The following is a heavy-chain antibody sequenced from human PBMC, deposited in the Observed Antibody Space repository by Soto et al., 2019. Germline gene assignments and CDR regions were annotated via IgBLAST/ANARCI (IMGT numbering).Heavy chain of an antibody. CDR1: AFTFNNFP. J-gene: IGHJ6*02. CDR2: ITTTSTYK. V-gene: IGHV3-21*01. CDR3: SREKCSSTSCNHGMDV. Sequence: AGGSLRLSCVASAFTFNNFPMHWVRQAPGKELQWLASITTTSTYKYYADSVKGRFSISRDNAKNSLYLELTNLRSEDTAVYYCSREKCSSTSCNHGMDVWGLGTTVTVSS. D-gene: IGHD2-2*01.